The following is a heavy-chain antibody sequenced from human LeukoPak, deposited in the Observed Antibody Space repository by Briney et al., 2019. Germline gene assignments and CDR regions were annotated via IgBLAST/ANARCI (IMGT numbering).Heavy chain of an antibody. CDR2: IYSGGST. D-gene: IGHD3-10*02. Sequence: PGGSLRLSCVASGFIVSSSYMSWVRQAPGKGLEWVSVIYSGGSTYYADSVKGRFTISRDNSKNTLYLQMNSLRAEDTAVYYCAGMDLGEDITRFDGMDVWGQGTTVTVSS. J-gene: IGHJ6*02. CDR3: AGMDLGEDITRFDGMDV. CDR1: GFIVSSSY. V-gene: IGHV3-53*01.